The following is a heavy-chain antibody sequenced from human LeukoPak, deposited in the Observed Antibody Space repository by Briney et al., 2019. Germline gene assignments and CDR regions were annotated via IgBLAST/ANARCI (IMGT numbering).Heavy chain of an antibody. J-gene: IGHJ5*02. D-gene: IGHD2-15*01. CDR2: INPNSGGT. V-gene: IGHV1-2*02. Sequence: AASVKVSCKASGYTFTGYYMHWVRQAPGQGLEWMGWINPNSGGTNYAQKFQGRVTMTRDTSISTAYMELSRLRSDDTAVYYCARGYCSGGSCPGWFDPWGQGTLVTVSS. CDR3: ARGYCSGGSCPGWFDP. CDR1: GYTFTGYY.